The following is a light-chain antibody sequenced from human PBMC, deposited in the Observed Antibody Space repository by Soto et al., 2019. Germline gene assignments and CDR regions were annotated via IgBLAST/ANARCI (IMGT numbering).Light chain of an antibody. CDR3: SSFTTSSTYV. CDR2: EVT. Sequence: QSALTQPASVSGSPGQSMTISCTGTSSGVGSRNLVSWYQQHPGKVPKVMIYEVTERPPGVSNRFSGSKSGNTASLTISGLQADDEGDYYCSSFTTSSTYVYGAGTKLTVL. CDR1: SSGVGSRNL. V-gene: IGLV2-14*02. J-gene: IGLJ1*01.